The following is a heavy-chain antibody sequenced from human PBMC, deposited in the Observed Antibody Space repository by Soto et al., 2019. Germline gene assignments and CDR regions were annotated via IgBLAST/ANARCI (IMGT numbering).Heavy chain of an antibody. V-gene: IGHV5-51*01. CDR3: ARRVWDTAYGMDV. CDR2: IYPGDSDT. D-gene: IGHD5-18*01. CDR1: GYSFTIYW. J-gene: IGHJ6*02. Sequence: GESLKISCNGSGYSFTIYWIGWVRQMPGKGLEWMGIIYPGDSDTRYSPSFQGQVTISADKSISTAYLQWSSLKASDTAMYYCARRVWDTAYGMDVWGQGTTVTVSS.